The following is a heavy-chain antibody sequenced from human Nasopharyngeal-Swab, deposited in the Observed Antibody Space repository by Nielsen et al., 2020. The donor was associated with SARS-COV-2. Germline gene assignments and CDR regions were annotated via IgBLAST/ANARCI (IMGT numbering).Heavy chain of an antibody. Sequence: GESLKISCTASGFTFGDYAMSWFRQAPGKGPEWVGFIRSKAYGGTTEYAASVKGRFTISRDDSKSIAYLQMNSLKTEDTAVYYCTRLYCSSTSCYDVGYYYGMDVWGQGTTVTVSS. V-gene: IGHV3-49*03. J-gene: IGHJ6*02. CDR2: IRSKAYGGTT. CDR3: TRLYCSSTSCYDVGYYYGMDV. CDR1: GFTFGDYA. D-gene: IGHD2-2*01.